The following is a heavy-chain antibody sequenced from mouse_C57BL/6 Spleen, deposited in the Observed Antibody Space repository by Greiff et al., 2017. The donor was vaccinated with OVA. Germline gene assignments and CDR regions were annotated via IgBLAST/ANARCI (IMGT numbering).Heavy chain of an antibody. J-gene: IGHJ2*01. D-gene: IGHD1-1*01. CDR3: ARRDYGSFFDD. CDR2: INPYNGGT. Sequence: EVQLVESGPVLVKPGASVKMSCKASGYTFTDYYMNWVKQSHGKSLEWIGVINPYNGGTSYNQKFKGKATLTVDKSSSTAYMELNSLTSEDSAVYYCARRDYGSFFDDWGQGATLTVAS. CDR1: GYTFTDYY. V-gene: IGHV1-19*01.